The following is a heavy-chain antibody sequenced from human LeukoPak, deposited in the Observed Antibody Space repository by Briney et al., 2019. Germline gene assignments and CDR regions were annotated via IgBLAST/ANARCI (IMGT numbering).Heavy chain of an antibody. CDR3: ASARHGDCVWDY. CDR2: IYSGDSHT. J-gene: IGHJ4*02. CDR1: GYIFAYW. D-gene: IGHD2-21*02. V-gene: IGHV5-51*01. Sequence: GESLKISCKGSGYIFAYWIGWVRQMPGKGLEWMGIIYSGDSHTKYSPSFQGRVTISVDNSISTAYLQWSSLEASDTAMYYCASARHGDCVWDYWGQGTLVTVSS.